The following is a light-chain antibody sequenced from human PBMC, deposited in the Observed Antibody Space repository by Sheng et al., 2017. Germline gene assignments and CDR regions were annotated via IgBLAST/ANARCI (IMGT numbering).Light chain of an antibody. V-gene: IGLV3-21*03. J-gene: IGLJ1*01. Sequence: SYVLTQPPSVSVVPGKTARITCGGNNIGSKNVHWYQQKPGQAPVLVVYDDSDRPSGIPERFSGSNSGNTATLTISRVEAGDEADYYCQVWDSGRDPYVFGTGTKVTVL. CDR2: DDS. CDR3: QVWDSGRDPYV. CDR1: NIGSKN.